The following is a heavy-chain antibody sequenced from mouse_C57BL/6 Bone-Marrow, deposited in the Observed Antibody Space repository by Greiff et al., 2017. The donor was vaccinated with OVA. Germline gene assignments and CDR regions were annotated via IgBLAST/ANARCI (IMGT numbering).Heavy chain of an antibody. D-gene: IGHD1-1*01. J-gene: IGHJ1*03. Sequence: EVQLQQSGPELVKPGASVKMSCKASGYTFTDYNMHWVKQSHGKSLEWIGYINPNNGGTSYNQKFKGKATLTVIKSSSTAYMELRSLTSEDSAVYYCARNTTVVPWYFDVWGTGTTVTVSS. V-gene: IGHV1-22*01. CDR2: INPNNGGT. CDR1: GYTFTDYN. CDR3: ARNTTVVPWYFDV.